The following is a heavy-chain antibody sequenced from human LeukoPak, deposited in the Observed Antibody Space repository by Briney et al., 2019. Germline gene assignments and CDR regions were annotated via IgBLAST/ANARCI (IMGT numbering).Heavy chain of an antibody. Sequence: GGSLRLSCAASGFTFNGHEMNWVRQALGKGLEWVGYISGSGTAIYYADSVRGRFTISRDNAKDSLYLQMISLRAEDTALYYCAREVKTASGTWWFDAWGQGTLVTVSS. D-gene: IGHD6-13*01. CDR1: GFTFNGHE. CDR2: ISGSGTAI. J-gene: IGHJ5*02. V-gene: IGHV3-48*03. CDR3: AREVKTASGTWWFDA.